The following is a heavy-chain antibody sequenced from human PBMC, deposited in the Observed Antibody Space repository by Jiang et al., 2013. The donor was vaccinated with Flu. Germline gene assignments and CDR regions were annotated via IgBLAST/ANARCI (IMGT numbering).Heavy chain of an antibody. CDR2: INSDGSST. CDR3: ARRGDYDSRAFDI. V-gene: IGHV3-74*01. Sequence: GLVWVSRINSDGSSTSYADSVKGRFTISRDNAKNTLYLQMNSLRAEDTAVYYCARRGDYDSRAFDIWGQGTMVTVSS. D-gene: IGHD3-22*01. J-gene: IGHJ3*02.